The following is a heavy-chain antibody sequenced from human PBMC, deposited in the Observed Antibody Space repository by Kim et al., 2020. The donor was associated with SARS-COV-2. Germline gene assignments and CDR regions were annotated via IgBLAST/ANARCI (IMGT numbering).Heavy chain of an antibody. CDR2: FDPEDGET. CDR1: GYTLTELS. V-gene: IGHV1-24*01. Sequence: ASVKVSCKVSGYTLTELSMHWVRQAPGKGLEWMGGFDPEDGETIYAQKFQGRVTMTEDTSTDTAYMELSSLRSEDTAVYYFATGGLIASVPYVQNYYYYYGMDVWGHGTTVTVSS. D-gene: IGHD2-8*01. J-gene: IGHJ6*02. CDR3: ATGGLIASVPYVQNYYYYYGMDV.